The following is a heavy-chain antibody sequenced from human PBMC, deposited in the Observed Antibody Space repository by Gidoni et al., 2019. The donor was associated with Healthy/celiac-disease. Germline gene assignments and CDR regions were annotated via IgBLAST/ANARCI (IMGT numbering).Heavy chain of an antibody. V-gene: IGHV3-15*01. J-gene: IGHJ4*02. D-gene: IGHD3-3*01. CDR1: GFTFSNAW. CDR3: TTGFDFWSGYYNSH. CDR2: IKSKTDGGTT. Sequence: EVQLVESGGGLVKPGGSLRLSCAASGFTFSNAWMSWVRQAPGKGLEWVGRIKSKTDGGTTDYAAPVKGRFTISRDDSKNTLYLQMNSLKTEDTAVYYCTTGFDFWSGYYNSHWGQGTLVTVSS.